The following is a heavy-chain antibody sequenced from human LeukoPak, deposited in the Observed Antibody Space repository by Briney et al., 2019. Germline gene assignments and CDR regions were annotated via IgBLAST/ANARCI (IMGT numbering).Heavy chain of an antibody. D-gene: IGHD6-19*01. V-gene: IGHV3-33*01. CDR1: GFTFSSYG. J-gene: IGHJ4*02. CDR3: ARDAGSGWSYFDY. CDR2: IWYDGSNK. Sequence: GGSLRLSCAASGFTFSSYGMHWVRQAPGKGLEWVAVIWYDGSNKYYADSVKGRFTISRDNSKNTLYLQMNSLRAEDTAVYYCARDAGSGWSYFDYWGQGTLVTVSS.